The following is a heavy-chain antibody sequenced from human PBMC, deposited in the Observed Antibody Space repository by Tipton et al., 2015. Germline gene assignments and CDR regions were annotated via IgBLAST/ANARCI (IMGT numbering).Heavy chain of an antibody. CDR1: GGSISSYY. Sequence: GLVKPSETLSLTCTVSGGSISSYYWSWIRQPPGKGLEWIGEIKQSGSINYNSSLKSRVTISVDTSKNQFSLKLSSVTAADTAVYYCARGGVLAGFYVAFDIWGQGTMVTVSS. CDR2: IKQSGSI. V-gene: IGHV4-34*01. D-gene: IGHD2-15*01. J-gene: IGHJ3*02. CDR3: ARGGVLAGFYVAFDI.